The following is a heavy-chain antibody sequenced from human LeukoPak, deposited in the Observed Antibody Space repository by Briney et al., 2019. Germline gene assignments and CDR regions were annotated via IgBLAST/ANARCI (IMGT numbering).Heavy chain of an antibody. CDR3: ATERLYCSGGSCYPFFDY. J-gene: IGHJ4*02. V-gene: IGHV1-24*01. CDR1: GYTLTELS. D-gene: IGHD2-15*01. CDR2: FDPEDGET. Sequence: ASVKVSCKVSGYTLTELSMHWVRQAPGKGLEWMGGFDPEDGETIYAQKFQGRVTMTEDPSTDTAYMELSSLRSEDTAVYYCATERLYCSGGSCYPFFDYWGQGTLVTVSS.